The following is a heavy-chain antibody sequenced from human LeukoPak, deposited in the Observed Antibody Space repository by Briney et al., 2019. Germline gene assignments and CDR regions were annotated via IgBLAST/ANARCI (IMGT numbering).Heavy chain of an antibody. V-gene: IGHV1-2*02. J-gene: IGHJ4*02. CDR3: ARFYPLSGYDILTGYPTFDY. Sequence: ASVKVSCKASGYTFTGYYMHWVRQAPGQGLEWMGWINPNSGGTNYAQKFQGRVTMTRDTSISTAYMELSRLRSDDTAVYYCARFYPLSGYDILTGYPTFDYWGQGTLVTVSS. CDR2: INPNSGGT. D-gene: IGHD3-9*01. CDR1: GYTFTGYY.